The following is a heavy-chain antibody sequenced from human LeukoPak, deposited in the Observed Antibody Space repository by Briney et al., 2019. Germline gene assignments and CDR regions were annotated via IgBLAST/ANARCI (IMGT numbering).Heavy chain of an antibody. D-gene: IGHD7-27*01. Sequence: GGSLRLSCVASGFTFNNYGMHWVRQAPGKGLEWVALIWHDGTRENYADSVKGRFTISRDDSKSTLYLQMHSLRADDTAVYHCARDLSWGSYCFDPWGQGTLVTVSS. CDR2: IWHDGTRE. CDR1: GFTFNNYG. CDR3: ARDLSWGSYCFDP. V-gene: IGHV3-33*01. J-gene: IGHJ5*02.